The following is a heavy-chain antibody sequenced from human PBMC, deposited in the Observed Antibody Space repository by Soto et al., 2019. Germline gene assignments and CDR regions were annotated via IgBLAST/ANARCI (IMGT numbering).Heavy chain of an antibody. CDR2: ITGTGSAT. CDR1: GFTFSYYS. CDR3: XKTIVHDYGGGN. J-gene: IGHJ4*02. V-gene: IGHV3-48*01. Sequence: GGSLRLSCAASGFTFSYYSMNWVRQAPGKGLEWVSYITGTGSATTYADSVKGRFTISRDNAKNSLYLQMNSLRVEDTAVYFCXKTIVHDYGGGNWGQGTLVTVSS. D-gene: IGHD4-17*01.